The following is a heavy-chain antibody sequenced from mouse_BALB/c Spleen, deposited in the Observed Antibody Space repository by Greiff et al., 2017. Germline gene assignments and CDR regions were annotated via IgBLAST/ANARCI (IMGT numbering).Heavy chain of an antibody. V-gene: IGHV7-1*02. CDR1: GFTFSDFY. D-gene: IGHD2-4*01. Sequence: EVKVVESGGGLVQPGGSLRLSCATSGFTFSDFYMEWVRQPPGKRLEWIAASRNKANDYTTEYSASVKGRFIVSRDTSQSILYLQMNALRAEDTAIYYCARESYDYAFDYWGQGTTLTVSS. CDR2: SRNKANDYTT. CDR3: ARESYDYAFDY. J-gene: IGHJ2*01.